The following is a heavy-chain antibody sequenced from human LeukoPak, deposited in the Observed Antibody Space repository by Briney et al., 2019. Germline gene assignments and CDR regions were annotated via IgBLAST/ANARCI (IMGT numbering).Heavy chain of an antibody. CDR2: ISYDGSNK. CDR1: GFTFSSYA. V-gene: IGHV3-30-3*01. Sequence: GGSLRLSCAASGFTFSSYAMHWVRQAPGKGLERVAVISYDGSNKYYADSVKGRFTISRDNSKNTLYLQMNSLRAEDTAVYYCARDPGITMVRGVITHFDYWGQGTLVTVSS. J-gene: IGHJ4*02. D-gene: IGHD3-10*01. CDR3: ARDPGITMVRGVITHFDY.